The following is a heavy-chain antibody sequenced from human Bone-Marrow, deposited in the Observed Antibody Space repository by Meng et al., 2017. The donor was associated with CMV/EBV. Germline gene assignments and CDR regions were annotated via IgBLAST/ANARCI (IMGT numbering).Heavy chain of an antibody. CDR2: INSDGSST. CDR3: TVRFDY. D-gene: IGHD3-22*01. J-gene: IGHJ4*02. Sequence: GESLKISCAASGFTFSSYWMHWVRQAPGKGLVWVSRINSDGSSTSYADSVKGRFTISRDNAKNTLYLQMNSLRAEDTAVYYCTVRFDYWGQGTLVTVSS. V-gene: IGHV3-74*01. CDR1: GFTFSSYW.